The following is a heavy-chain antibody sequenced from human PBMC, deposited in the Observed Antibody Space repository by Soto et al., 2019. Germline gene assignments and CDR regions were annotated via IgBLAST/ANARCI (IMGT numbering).Heavy chain of an antibody. CDR1: GGSFSGYY. CDR2: INHSGST. D-gene: IGHD3-10*02. CDR3: ARVFYSGVRGVIHFDY. V-gene: IGHV4-34*01. Sequence: SETLSLTCAVYGGSFSGYYWSWIRQPPGKGLEWIGEINHSGSTNYNPSLKSRVTISVDTSKNQFSLKLSSVTAADTAVYYCARVFYSGVRGVIHFDYWGQGTLVTVSS. J-gene: IGHJ4*02.